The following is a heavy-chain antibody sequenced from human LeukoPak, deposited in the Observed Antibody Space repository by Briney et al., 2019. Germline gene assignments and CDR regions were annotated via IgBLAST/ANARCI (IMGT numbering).Heavy chain of an antibody. CDR1: GYTFTSYG. CDR2: ISAYNGNT. CDR3: ARDFRALRYFDWLPQL. V-gene: IGHV1-18*01. J-gene: IGHJ4*02. D-gene: IGHD3-9*01. Sequence: ASVTVSCKASGYTFTSYGISWVRQAPGQGLEWMEWISAYNGNTNYAQKLQGRVTMTTDTSTSTAYMELRSLRSDDTAVYYCARDFRALRYFDWLPQLWGQGTLVTVSS.